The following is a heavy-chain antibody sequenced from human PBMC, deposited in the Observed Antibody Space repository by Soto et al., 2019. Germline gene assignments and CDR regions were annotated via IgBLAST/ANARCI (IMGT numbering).Heavy chain of an antibody. J-gene: IGHJ4*02. CDR3: AREEPKASSGWYNY. D-gene: IGHD6-19*01. CDR1: GFTFSDYY. CDR2: ISSSGSTI. Sequence: GWSLRLSCAASGFTFSDYYMSWIRQAPGKGLEWVSYISSSGSTIYYADSVKGRFTISRDNAKNSLYLQMNSLRAEDTAVYYCAREEPKASSGWYNYWGQGTLVTVSS. V-gene: IGHV3-11*01.